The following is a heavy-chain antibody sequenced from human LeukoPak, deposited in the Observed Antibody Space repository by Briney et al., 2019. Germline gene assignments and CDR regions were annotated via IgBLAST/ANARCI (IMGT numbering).Heavy chain of an antibody. Sequence: PGGSLRLSCAASGFDSSAYEMNWVRQAPGKGLEWVAYFAGSDTTTYYADSVKGRFTISRDDARNSLYLQMNSLRAEDTALYYCTTLGYHLDSWGQGTLVTVSS. CDR1: GFDSSAYE. CDR2: FAGSDTTT. V-gene: IGHV3-48*03. CDR3: TTLGYHLDS. D-gene: IGHD3-22*01. J-gene: IGHJ4*02.